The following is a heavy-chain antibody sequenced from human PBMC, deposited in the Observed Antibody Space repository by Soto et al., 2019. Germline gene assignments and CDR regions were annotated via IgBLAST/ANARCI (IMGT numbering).Heavy chain of an antibody. D-gene: IGHD3-10*01. Sequence: SETLSITCAVYGGSFSGYYWSWIRQPPGKGLEWIGEINHSGSTNYNPSLKSRVTISVDTSKNQFSLKLSSVTAADTAVYYCARVPRIMVWGGGKGYCCCRDVWGKGTSDTGSS. J-gene: IGHJ6*03. CDR1: GGSFSGYY. CDR2: INHSGST. V-gene: IGHV4-34*01. CDR3: ARVPRIMVWGGGKGYCCCRDV.